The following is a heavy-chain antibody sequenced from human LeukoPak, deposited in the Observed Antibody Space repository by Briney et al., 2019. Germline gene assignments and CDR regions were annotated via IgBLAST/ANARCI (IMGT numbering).Heavy chain of an antibody. CDR1: GGSISSSSYC. Sequence: SETLSLTCTVSGGSISSSSYCWGWLRHPPGKLLEWIGSIYYSGSTYYTPSLKRRATSSVDTSKNLFLLKLTSVTAADTAVYFGARHLLRGGGEIDSWVQGTLVSVSS. CDR3: ARHLLRGGGEIDS. CDR2: IYYSGST. V-gene: IGHV4-39*01. D-gene: IGHD3-16*01. J-gene: IGHJ4*02.